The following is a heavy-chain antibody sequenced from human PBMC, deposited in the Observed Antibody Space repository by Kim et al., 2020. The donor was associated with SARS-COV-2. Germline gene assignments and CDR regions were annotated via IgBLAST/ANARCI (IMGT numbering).Heavy chain of an antibody. D-gene: IGHD1-26*01. Sequence: GGSLRLSCAASGFTFSSYAMHWVRQAPGKGLEWVAVISYDGSNKYYADSVKGRFTISRDNSKNTLYLQMNSLRAEDTAVYYCARERATGGRDFAYWGQGTLVTVSS. CDR3: ARERATGGRDFAY. CDR1: GFTFSSYA. V-gene: IGHV3-30-3*01. J-gene: IGHJ4*02. CDR2: ISYDGSNK.